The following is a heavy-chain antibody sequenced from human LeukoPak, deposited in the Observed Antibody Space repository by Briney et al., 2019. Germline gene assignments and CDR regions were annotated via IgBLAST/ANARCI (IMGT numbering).Heavy chain of an antibody. CDR2: MSPNSGDT. Sequence: ASVKVSCKASGYTFTSYDFNWVRQATGQRPEWMGWMSPNSGDTGYAQKFRDRVTMTRNTSISTAYMELSSLRSDDTAVYYCARGPPNWGYDYWGPGTLVTVSS. J-gene: IGHJ4*02. D-gene: IGHD7-27*01. CDR3: ARGPPNWGYDY. V-gene: IGHV1-8*01. CDR1: GYTFTSYD.